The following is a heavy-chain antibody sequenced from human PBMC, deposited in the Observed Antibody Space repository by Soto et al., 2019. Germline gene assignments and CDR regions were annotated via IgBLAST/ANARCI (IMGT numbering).Heavy chain of an antibody. CDR3: ASAPSTTVVTPDY. CDR2: IIPIFGSA. Sequence: QVQLVQSGAEVKKPGSSVKVSCKASGGTFSSYAISWVRQAPGQGLEWMGGIIPIFGSANYAQKFQGRITIPGDEPTSTAYMHLSSLRSEDTAVYYGASAPSTTVVTPDYWGQGTLVTVAS. D-gene: IGHD4-17*01. J-gene: IGHJ4*02. CDR1: GGTFSSYA. V-gene: IGHV1-69*01.